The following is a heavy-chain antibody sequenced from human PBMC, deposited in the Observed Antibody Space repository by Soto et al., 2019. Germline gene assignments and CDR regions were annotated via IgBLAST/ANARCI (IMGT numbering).Heavy chain of an antibody. J-gene: IGHJ6*02. Sequence: PGGSLRLSCAASGFTFSSYGMHWVRQAPGKGLEWVAVISYDGSNKYYADSVKGRFTISRDNSKNTLYLQMNSLRAEDTAVYYCAKDYYGSGSQNYYYYGMDVWGQGTTVTVSS. D-gene: IGHD3-10*01. CDR3: AKDYYGSGSQNYYYYGMDV. CDR1: GFTFSSYG. CDR2: ISYDGSNK. V-gene: IGHV3-30*18.